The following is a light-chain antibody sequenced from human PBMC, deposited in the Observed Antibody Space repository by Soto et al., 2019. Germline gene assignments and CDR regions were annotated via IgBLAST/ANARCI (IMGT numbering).Light chain of an antibody. J-gene: IGKJ5*01. Sequence: DIQLTQSPSFLSASEGDRVTITCRASQGISSYLAWFQQKPGRAPNLLIYGASTLQSGVPSRFSGSGSGTDFTLTISNLQPEDFATYYCQQLNAYPLTFGQGTRLEIK. CDR1: QGISSY. CDR3: QQLNAYPLT. CDR2: GAS. V-gene: IGKV1-9*01.